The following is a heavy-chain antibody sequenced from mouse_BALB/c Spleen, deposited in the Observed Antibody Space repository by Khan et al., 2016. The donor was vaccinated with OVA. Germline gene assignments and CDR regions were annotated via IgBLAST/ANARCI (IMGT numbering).Heavy chain of an antibody. CDR1: GYTFTSYW. Sequence: QVRLQQSGAELAKPGASVKMSCKASGYTFTSYWMHWVKQRPGQGLVWIGYINPSTGYTEYNQRFKDKATLTADKSSSTAYMQLSSLTSEESAVFSCANHGSSSAWLTYWGQGTLVTVSA. J-gene: IGHJ3*01. V-gene: IGHV1-7*01. D-gene: IGHD1-1*01. CDR3: ANHGSSSAWLTY. CDR2: INPSTGYT.